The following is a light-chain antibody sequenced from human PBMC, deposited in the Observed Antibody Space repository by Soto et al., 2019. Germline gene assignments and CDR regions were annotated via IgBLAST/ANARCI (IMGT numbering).Light chain of an antibody. CDR2: GNS. J-gene: IGLJ3*02. CDR3: HSYDSSLSGSV. Sequence: QSALTQPPSVSGAPGQRVTISCTGSSSNIGAGYDVHWYQQLPGTVPKLLIYGNSNRPSGVPDRFSGSKSGTSASLAITGLQAEDEADYYCHSYDSSLSGSVFCGGTKLTVL. V-gene: IGLV1-40*01. CDR1: SSNIGAGYD.